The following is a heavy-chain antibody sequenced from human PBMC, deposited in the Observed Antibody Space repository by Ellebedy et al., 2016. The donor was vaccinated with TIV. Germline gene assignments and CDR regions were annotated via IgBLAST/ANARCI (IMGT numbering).Heavy chain of an antibody. J-gene: IGHJ4*02. CDR3: ERGGRDQWLIDY. D-gene: IGHD6-19*01. Sequence: GESLKISCAASGFTYSNYWIHWVRQAPGKGLVWLSRINRDGSSANYADSVKGRFSISRDNSKNPLYVKMNSLRAEDTAVYYCERGGRDQWLIDYWGQGTLVTVSS. CDR1: GFTYSNYW. V-gene: IGHV3-74*01. CDR2: INRDGSSA.